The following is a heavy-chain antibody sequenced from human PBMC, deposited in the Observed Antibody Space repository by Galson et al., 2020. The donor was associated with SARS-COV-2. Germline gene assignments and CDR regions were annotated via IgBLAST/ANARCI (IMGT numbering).Heavy chain of an antibody. CDR2: IYHTGSS. J-gene: IGHJ1*01. CDR3: ASVDYDQYFQH. V-gene: IGHV4-31*11. Sequence: ASETLSLTCAVSGGSISSGPYYWSWIRQLPGKGLEWVGYIYHTGSSYYNPSLKSRVTMSLDTSKNQFSLKLSSVTAADTAVYYCASVDYDQYFQHWGQGTLVTVSS. CDR1: GGSISSGPYY. D-gene: IGHD3-16*01.